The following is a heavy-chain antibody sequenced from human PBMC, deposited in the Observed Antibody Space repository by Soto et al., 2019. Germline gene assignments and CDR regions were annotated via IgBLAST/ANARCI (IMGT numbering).Heavy chain of an antibody. D-gene: IGHD6-13*01. J-gene: IGHJ5*02. CDR3: ARVSATGTRWSGP. V-gene: IGHV4-31*03. CDR2: IHYRGNT. Sequence: SETLSLTCTVSCGSVSSGAYYWGWVRQNPGKGLEWIGYIHYRGNTYYNPSLMSRVTISIDTSQNQFSLMLSSVTAADTAVYFCARVSATGTRWSGPWGKGTQVTVSS. CDR1: CGSVSSGAYY.